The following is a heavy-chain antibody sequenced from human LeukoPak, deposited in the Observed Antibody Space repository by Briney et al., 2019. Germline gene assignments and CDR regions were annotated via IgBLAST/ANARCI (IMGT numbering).Heavy chain of an antibody. V-gene: IGHV3-21*01. J-gene: IGHJ6*03. CDR1: GFTFSSYN. D-gene: IGHD1-26*01. CDR3: AREPYSGSYGNYYYYFMDV. Sequence: GGSLRLSCAASGFTFSSYNMNWVRQAPGKGLEWVSSITSGSSYRFYADSVKGRFTISRDNAKNSLYLQMNSLRAEDTAVYYCAREPYSGSYGNYYYYFMDVWGKGTTVTISS. CDR2: ITSGSSYR.